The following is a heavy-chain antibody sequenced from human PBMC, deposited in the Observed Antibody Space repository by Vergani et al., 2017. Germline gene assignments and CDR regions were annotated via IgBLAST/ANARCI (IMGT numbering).Heavy chain of an antibody. CDR2: INHSGST. J-gene: IGHJ6*02. Sequence: QVQLQQWGAGLLKPSETLSLTCAVYGGSFSGYYWSWIRQPPGKGLEWIGEINHSGSTNYNPSLKSRVTISVDTSKNQFSLKLSSVTDADTDVYYCARGKIRGPYYYDSSGYVQVRYYYGMDVWGQGTTVTVSS. D-gene: IGHD3-22*01. CDR3: ARGKIRGPYYYDSSGYVQVRYYYGMDV. V-gene: IGHV4-34*01. CDR1: GGSFSGYY.